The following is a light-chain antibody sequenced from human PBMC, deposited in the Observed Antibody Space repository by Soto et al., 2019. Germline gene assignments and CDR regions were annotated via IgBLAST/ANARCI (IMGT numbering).Light chain of an antibody. V-gene: IGKV2-28*01. CDR3: MQALQTPLT. J-gene: IGKJ4*01. CDR1: QSLLHSNGYNY. CDR2: LGS. Sequence: DIVMTQSPLSLPVTPGEPASISCRSSQSLLHSNGYNYLDWYLQKPGQSPQLLIYLGSNRASGVPDRFSGSGSGPDFTPKISKVEAEDVGVYDCMQALQTPLTFGGGTKVEIK.